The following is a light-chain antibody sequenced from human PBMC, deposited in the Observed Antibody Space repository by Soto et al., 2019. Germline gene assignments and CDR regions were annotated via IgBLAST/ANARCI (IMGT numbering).Light chain of an antibody. V-gene: IGKV3-20*01. CDR1: QSVSSSY. CDR2: GAS. Sequence: EIVLTQSPGTLSWSAGERATLSCRASQSVSSSYLAWYQQKPGQAPRLLIYGASSRATGIPDRFSGSGSGTDFTLTISRLEPEDFAVYYCHQYGSSPLTFGGGTKVEIK. J-gene: IGKJ4*01. CDR3: HQYGSSPLT.